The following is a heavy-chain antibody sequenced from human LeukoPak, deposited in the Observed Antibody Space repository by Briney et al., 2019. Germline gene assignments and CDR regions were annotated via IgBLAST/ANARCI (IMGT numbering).Heavy chain of an antibody. CDR2: AGWAGGTT. J-gene: IGHJ4*02. CDR3: AKELDTMFFDY. Sequence: GGSLRLSCAASGFTFSSYAMSWVRQAPGKGLEWVSLAGWAGGTTFYSDSVRGRFTISRDSGRKSVYLQMNSLTTDDTAFYFCAKELDTMFFDYWGQGALVTVSS. V-gene: IGHV3-43*01. D-gene: IGHD3-10*02. CDR1: GFTFSSYA.